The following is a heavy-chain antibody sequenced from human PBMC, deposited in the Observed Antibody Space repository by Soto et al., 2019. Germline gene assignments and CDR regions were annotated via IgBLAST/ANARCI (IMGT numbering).Heavy chain of an antibody. J-gene: IGHJ6*03. D-gene: IGHD4-17*01. Sequence: QVPLVQSGAEVKKSGASGKVSCKASGYTFTSYDINWVRQATGQGLEWMGWMNPNSGNTGYAQKFQGRVTMTRNTSISTAYMELSSLRSEDTAVYYCARGRVDYRDYGNPVRYMDVCRKGTTVTVSS. CDR1: GYTFTSYD. V-gene: IGHV1-8*01. CDR2: MNPNSGNT. CDR3: ARGRVDYRDYGNPVRYMDV.